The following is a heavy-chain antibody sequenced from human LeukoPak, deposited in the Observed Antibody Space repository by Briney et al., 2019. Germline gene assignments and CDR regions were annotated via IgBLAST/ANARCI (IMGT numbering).Heavy chain of an antibody. CDR2: IHPDGSQK. CDR1: GFTFSTYW. D-gene: IGHD3-22*01. J-gene: IGHJ4*02. V-gene: IGHV3-7*01. CDR3: ATDRGYSSFDY. Sequence: GGSLRLSCEGSGFTFSTYWMDWVRQSPGKRLEWVASIHPDGSQKDYGESVEGRFSISRDNAKKSLYLQMNSLRAEDTATYYCATDRGYSSFDYWGQGTLVTVSS.